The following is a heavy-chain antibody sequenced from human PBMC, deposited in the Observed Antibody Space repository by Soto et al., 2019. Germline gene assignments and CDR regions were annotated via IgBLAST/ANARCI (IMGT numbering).Heavy chain of an antibody. CDR3: GRDTYDTSADY. D-gene: IGHD3-22*01. J-gene: IGHJ4*02. V-gene: IGHV3-33*01. Sequence: QVQLVESGGGVVQPGRSLRLSCAASKFTFSDFGMHWVRKATDKGLEWLGTIWYDGSKKIYGDSVKGRFTIFRDNSKNTLYLQMNSLRVEDTAVSDWGRDTYDTSADYWGQGTLVTVSS. CDR1: KFTFSDFG. CDR2: IWYDGSKK.